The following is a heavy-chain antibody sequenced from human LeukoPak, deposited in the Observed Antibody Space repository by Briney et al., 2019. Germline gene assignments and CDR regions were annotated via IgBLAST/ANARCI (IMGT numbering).Heavy chain of an antibody. CDR2: IDWDDDK. CDR3: ARIKHNAFFGSGVYFIIDY. Sequence: SGPTLVNPPQPLTLTCTFSGFSLSTSGMCVSWIRQPPGKALEWLAPIDWDDDKNYNPSLKTRLTISKDTSKNQVVLTMTDMDPVDTATYYCARIKHNAFFGSGVYFIIDYWGQGTLVTVSS. V-gene: IGHV2-70*01. CDR1: GFSLSTSGMC. J-gene: IGHJ4*02. D-gene: IGHD3-10*01.